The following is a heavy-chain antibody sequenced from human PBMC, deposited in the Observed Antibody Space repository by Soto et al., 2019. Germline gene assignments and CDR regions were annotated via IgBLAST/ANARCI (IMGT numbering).Heavy chain of an antibody. CDR2: INHSGST. Sequence: PLETLSLTCAVYGGSFSCYYWSWIRQPPGKGLEWIGEINHSGSTNYNPSLKSRVTISVDTSKNQFSLKLSSVTAADTAVYYCARSWGRVYDFWSGYYTGGYFDYWGQGTLVTVS. D-gene: IGHD3-3*01. V-gene: IGHV4-34*01. CDR3: ARSWGRVYDFWSGYYTGGYFDY. CDR1: GGSFSCYY. J-gene: IGHJ4*02.